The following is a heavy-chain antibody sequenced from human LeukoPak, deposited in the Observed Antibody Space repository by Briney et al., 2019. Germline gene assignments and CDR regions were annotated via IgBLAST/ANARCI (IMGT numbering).Heavy chain of an antibody. Sequence: ASVKVSCKVSGYTLTELSMHWVRQAPGKGLEWVGGFDPEDGETIYAQKFQGRVTMTEDTSTDTAYMELSSLRSEDTAVYYCAAFGVVIFSADLDYWGQGTLVTVSS. J-gene: IGHJ4*02. CDR2: FDPEDGET. CDR3: AAFGVVIFSADLDY. V-gene: IGHV1-24*01. D-gene: IGHD3-3*01. CDR1: GYTLTELS.